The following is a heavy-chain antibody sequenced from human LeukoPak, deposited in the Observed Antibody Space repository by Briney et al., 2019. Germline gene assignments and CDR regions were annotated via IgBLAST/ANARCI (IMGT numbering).Heavy chain of an antibody. Sequence: GGSLRLSCAASGFTFSTYSMNWVRQAPGKGLEWVSSISSSSSYIYYADSVKGRFTISRDNATNSLYLQMNSLRAEDTAVYYCARRSGIAVAGAFDYWGQGTLVTVSS. CDR3: ARRSGIAVAGAFDY. CDR1: GFTFSTYS. CDR2: ISSSSSYI. D-gene: IGHD6-19*01. J-gene: IGHJ4*02. V-gene: IGHV3-21*01.